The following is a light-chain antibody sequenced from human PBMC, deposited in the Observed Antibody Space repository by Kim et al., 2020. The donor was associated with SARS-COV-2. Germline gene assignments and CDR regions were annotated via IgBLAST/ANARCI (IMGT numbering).Light chain of an antibody. CDR2: GAS. Sequence: EIVMTQSPATLSVSPGERVTLSCTASRSVNTNVAWYQQRRGQSPTLLIFGASARAAGVPARFSGRGSGTEFSFIISSLQSEDFAFYFCQQYENWPPYTFGQGTKLEI. CDR1: RSVNTN. CDR3: QQYENWPPYT. J-gene: IGKJ2*01. V-gene: IGKV3-15*01.